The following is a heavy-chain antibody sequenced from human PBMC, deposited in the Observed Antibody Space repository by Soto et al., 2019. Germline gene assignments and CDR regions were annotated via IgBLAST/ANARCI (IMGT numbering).Heavy chain of an antibody. CDR1: GLTLTTYA. CDR3: AKKKGTSIYVSIEH. V-gene: IGHV3-23*01. J-gene: IGHJ4*02. Sequence: PGGSLRLSCVASGLTLTTYAMSWVRQAPGRGLEWVSGISGSSGTTYYADSVKGRFTISRDISKSTVDLQMNSLRVEDTAVYYCAKKKGTSIYVSIEHWGQGTLVTVSS. D-gene: IGHD2-2*01. CDR2: ISGSSGTT.